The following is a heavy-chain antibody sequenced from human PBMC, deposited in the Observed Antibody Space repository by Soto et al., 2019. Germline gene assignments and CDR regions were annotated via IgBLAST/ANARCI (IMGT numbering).Heavy chain of an antibody. CDR3: GRDNNFYASGSGVDY. J-gene: IGHJ4*02. V-gene: IGHV3-21*01. CDR2: ITSTSNHI. D-gene: IGHD3-10*01. CDR1: GFTFSTYS. Sequence: PGGSLRLSCAASGFTFSTYSMNWVRQAPGKGLEWVASITSTSNHIHYRDSVEGRFTISRDNAKSSLYLQMNSLRVEDTALYYCGRDNNFYASGSGVDYWGQGTLVTVSS.